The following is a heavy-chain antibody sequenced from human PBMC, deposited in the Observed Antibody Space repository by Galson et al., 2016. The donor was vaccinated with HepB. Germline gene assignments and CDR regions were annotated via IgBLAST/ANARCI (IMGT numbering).Heavy chain of an antibody. CDR3: ARLAVSQRELRGFDY. V-gene: IGHV4-4*02. Sequence: SETLSLTCAVSGDSISSNHWWTWVRQPPGKGLEWIGEVYHGGSTNYNPSLKSRVTMSVDKSKNQFSLKLNYVTAADTAMYYCARLAVSQRELRGFDYWGQGTLVTVSS. CDR1: GDSISSNHW. CDR2: VYHGGST. D-gene: IGHD1-7*01. J-gene: IGHJ4*02.